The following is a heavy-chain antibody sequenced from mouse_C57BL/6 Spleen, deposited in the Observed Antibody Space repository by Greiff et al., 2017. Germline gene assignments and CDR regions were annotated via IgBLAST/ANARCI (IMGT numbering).Heavy chain of an antibody. V-gene: IGHV1-64*01. CDR3: ARNWDVYFDY. J-gene: IGHJ2*01. Sequence: QVQLKQPGAELVKPGASVKLSCKASGYTFTSYWMHWVKQRPGQGLEWIGMIHPNSGSTNYNEKFKSKATLTVDKSSSTAYMQLSSLTSEDSAVYYCARNWDVYFDYWGKGTTLTVST. CDR1: GYTFTSYW. CDR2: IHPNSGST. D-gene: IGHD4-1*01.